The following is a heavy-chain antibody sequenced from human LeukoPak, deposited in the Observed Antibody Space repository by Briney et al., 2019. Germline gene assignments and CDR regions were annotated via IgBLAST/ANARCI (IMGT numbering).Heavy chain of an antibody. V-gene: IGHV4-59*01. CDR3: ARSYYSGTYHWFDP. Sequence: SETLSLTCTLSGGSMTRYYWNWIRQSPGKGLEWIGYVYYSGTSYYNPSFKSRVTISVDTSKKQFSLKVSSVSAADTAVYYCARSYYSGTYHWFDPWGQGIQVTVSS. J-gene: IGHJ5*02. CDR2: VYYSGTS. CDR1: GGSMTRYY. D-gene: IGHD1-26*01.